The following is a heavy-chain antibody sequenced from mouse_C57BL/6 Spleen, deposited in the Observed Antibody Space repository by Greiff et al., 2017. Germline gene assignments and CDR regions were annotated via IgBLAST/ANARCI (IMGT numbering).Heavy chain of an antibody. CDR1: GYTFTDYY. Sequence: EVQLQQSGPELVKPGASVKISCKASGYTFTDYYMNWVKQSHGKSLEWIGDINPNNGGTSYNQKFKGKATLTVDKSSSTAYMELRSLTSEDSAVYYCASRGYDYDGVDYWGQGTTLTVSS. V-gene: IGHV1-26*01. J-gene: IGHJ2*01. D-gene: IGHD2-4*01. CDR3: ASRGYDYDGVDY. CDR2: INPNNGGT.